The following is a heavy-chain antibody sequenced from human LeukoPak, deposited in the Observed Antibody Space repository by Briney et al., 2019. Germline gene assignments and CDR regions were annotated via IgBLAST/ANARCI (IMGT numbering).Heavy chain of an antibody. CDR3: ARDPTGDFDY. J-gene: IGHJ4*02. D-gene: IGHD7-27*01. V-gene: IGHV3-30-3*01. CDR1: GFTFSSYA. Sequence: GGSLRLSCAASGFTFSSYAMHWVRQAPGKGLEWVAVISYDGSNKYYADSVKGRFTISRDNSKNTLYLQMSSLRAEDTAVYYCARDPTGDFDYWGQGTLVTVSS. CDR2: ISYDGSNK.